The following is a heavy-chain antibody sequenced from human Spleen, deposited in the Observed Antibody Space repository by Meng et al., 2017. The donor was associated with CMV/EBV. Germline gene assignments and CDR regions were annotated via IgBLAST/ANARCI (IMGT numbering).Heavy chain of an antibody. CDR3: ARVIPRNIAPRWFLDY. D-gene: IGHD4-23*01. J-gene: IGHJ4*02. Sequence: ASVKVSCKASGYTFTRYGVTWVRQAPGQGLEWMGWISARNGNTKYAQKFQGRVTLTTDTSASTSYMEVRSLRSDDTAVYYCARVIPRNIAPRWFLDYWGQGTPVTVSS. V-gene: IGHV1-18*01. CDR1: GYTFTRYG. CDR2: ISARNGNT.